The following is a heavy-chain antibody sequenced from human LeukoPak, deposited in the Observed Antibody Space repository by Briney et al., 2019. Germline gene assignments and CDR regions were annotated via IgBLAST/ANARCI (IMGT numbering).Heavy chain of an antibody. D-gene: IGHD4-17*01. V-gene: IGHV4-4*07. J-gene: IGHJ5*02. Sequence: PSETLSLTCTVSGGSISSYYWSWIRQPAGKGLEWIGRIYTSGSTNYNPSLKSRVTMSVDTSKNQFSLKLSSVTAADTAVYYCARDLSDYGDWQDWFDPWGQGTLVTVSS. CDR1: GGSISSYY. CDR3: ARDLSDYGDWQDWFDP. CDR2: IYTSGST.